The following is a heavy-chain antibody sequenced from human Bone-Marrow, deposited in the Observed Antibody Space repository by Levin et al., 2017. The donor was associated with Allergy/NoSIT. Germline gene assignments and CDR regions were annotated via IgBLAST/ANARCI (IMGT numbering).Heavy chain of an antibody. J-gene: IGHJ4*02. CDR1: GFTFNSYT. CDR2: ITGSGGST. CDR3: APQSRYCSGGSCYSAY. D-gene: IGHD2-15*01. V-gene: IGHV3-23*01. Sequence: PGGSLRLSCAASGFTFNSYTMSWVRQAPGKGLEWVSAITGSGGSTYYADSVKGRFTISRDNSKNTLYLQMNSLRAEDTAVYYCAPQSRYCSGGSCYSAYWGQGTLVTVSS.